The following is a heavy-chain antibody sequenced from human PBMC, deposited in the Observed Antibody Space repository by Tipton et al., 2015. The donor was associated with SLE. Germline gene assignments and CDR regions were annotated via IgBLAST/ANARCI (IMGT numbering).Heavy chain of an antibody. V-gene: IGHV3-11*04. CDR3: ARDFSSGWPYYYYYYGMDV. Sequence: SLRLSCAASAFTISNSWMNWVRQAPGKGLEWVSYISDDGSRTYYTDSVKGRFTISRDNAENSLFLQMNSLRAEDTAVYYCARDFSSGWPYYYYYYGMDVWGQGTTVTVSS. J-gene: IGHJ6*02. CDR1: AFTISNSW. CDR2: ISDDGSRT. D-gene: IGHD6-19*01.